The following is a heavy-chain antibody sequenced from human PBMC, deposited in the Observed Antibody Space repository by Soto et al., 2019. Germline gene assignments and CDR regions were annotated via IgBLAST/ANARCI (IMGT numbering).Heavy chain of an antibody. CDR1: DGSFSGHF. CDR2: INHSGSA. J-gene: IGHJ4*02. D-gene: IGHD3-10*01. V-gene: IGHV4-34*01. CDR3: ARGVRITMVRGVIPSGKYYFDY. Sequence: SETLSLTCVVYDGSFSGHFWSWIRQPPGKGLEWIGEINHSGSANYNPSLKSRVTISVDTSKNQFSVKLSSVTAADTAVYYCARGVRITMVRGVIPSGKYYFDYWGQGTLVTVSS.